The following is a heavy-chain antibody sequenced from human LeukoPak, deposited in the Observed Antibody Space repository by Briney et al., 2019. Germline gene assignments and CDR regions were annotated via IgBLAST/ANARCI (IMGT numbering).Heavy chain of an antibody. CDR1: GYSISSGYF. CDR3: ARIYSSSWFLNWFDP. Sequence: SETLSLTCTVSGYSISSGYFWGWIRQPPGEGLECIGTIYHSGSTYYNPSLKSRVTISVDTSKNRFSLKLNSVTAADTAVYYCARIYSSSWFLNWFDPWGQGTLVTVSS. D-gene: IGHD6-13*01. V-gene: IGHV4-38-2*02. J-gene: IGHJ5*02. CDR2: IYHSGST.